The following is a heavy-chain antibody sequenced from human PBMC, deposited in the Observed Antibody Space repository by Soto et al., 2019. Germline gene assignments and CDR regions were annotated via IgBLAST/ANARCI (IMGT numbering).Heavy chain of an antibody. CDR3: ARHGSN. CDR1: GVSISNSNYY. CDR2: IYYSGIT. V-gene: IGHV4-39*01. Sequence: WETLSLTCTVSGVSISNSNYYWGWIRRPPGKGLEWIGTIYYSGITYYNPSLKSRVTISVDTSKNQFSLKLTSVTAADTAVYYCARHGSNWGQGTLVTVT. J-gene: IGHJ4*02.